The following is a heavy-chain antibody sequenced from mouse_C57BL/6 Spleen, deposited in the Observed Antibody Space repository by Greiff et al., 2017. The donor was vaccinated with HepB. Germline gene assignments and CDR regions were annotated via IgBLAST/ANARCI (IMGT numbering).Heavy chain of an antibody. CDR2: IDPETGGT. D-gene: IGHD2-3*01. V-gene: IGHV1-15*01. J-gene: IGHJ2*01. CDR3: TRLGDGYPFDY. CDR1: GYTFIDYE. Sequence: QVQLQQSGAELVRPGASVTLSCKASGYTFIDYEMHWVKQTPVHGLEWIGAIDPETGGTAYNQKFKGKAILTADKSSSTAYMELRSLTSEDSAVYYCTRLGDGYPFDYWGQGTTLTVSS.